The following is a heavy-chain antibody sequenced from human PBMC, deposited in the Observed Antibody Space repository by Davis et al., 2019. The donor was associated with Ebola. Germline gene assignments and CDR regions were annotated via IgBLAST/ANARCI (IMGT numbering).Heavy chain of an antibody. V-gene: IGHV1-69*13. D-gene: IGHD2-2*01. CDR2: IIPIFGTA. Sequence: SVKVSCKASGGTFSSYAINWVRQAPGQGLEWMGGIIPIFGTANYAQKFQGRVTITADESTSTAYMELSSLRSEDTAVYYCARHKAPAGGDFDYWGQGTLVTVSS. J-gene: IGHJ4*02. CDR3: ARHKAPAGGDFDY. CDR1: GGTFSSYA.